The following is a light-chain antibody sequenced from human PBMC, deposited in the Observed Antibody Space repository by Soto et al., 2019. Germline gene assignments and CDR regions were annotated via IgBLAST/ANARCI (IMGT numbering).Light chain of an antibody. J-gene: IGLJ3*02. Sequence: QSVLTQPPSASGTPGQRVTMSCSGSSSNIGSNTVNWYQQVPGTAPKLLTHSNNQRPSGVPDRFSGSKSGTSASLAISGLQSEDEADYYCAAWDDSLNGWVFGGGTKLTVL. CDR1: SSNIGSNT. CDR2: SNN. V-gene: IGLV1-44*01. CDR3: AAWDDSLNGWV.